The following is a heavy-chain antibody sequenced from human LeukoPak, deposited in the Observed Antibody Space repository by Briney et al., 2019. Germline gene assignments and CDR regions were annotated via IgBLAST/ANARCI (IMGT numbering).Heavy chain of an antibody. Sequence: GGSLRLSCAASGFTVSSNYMSWVRQAPGKGLEWVSVIYSGGSTYYADSVNGRFTISRDNSKNTLYRQMNSLRAEDTAVYYCASNPLWFGESYWGQGTLVTVSS. CDR2: IYSGGST. CDR1: GFTVSSNY. V-gene: IGHV3-53*01. CDR3: ASNPLWFGESY. D-gene: IGHD3-10*01. J-gene: IGHJ4*02.